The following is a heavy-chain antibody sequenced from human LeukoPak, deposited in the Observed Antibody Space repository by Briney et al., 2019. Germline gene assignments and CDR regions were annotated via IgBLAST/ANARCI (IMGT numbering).Heavy chain of an antibody. CDR3: AKDKNDHGDYYYMDV. J-gene: IGHJ6*03. CDR2: IRFDGSNK. CDR1: GLNFSSIG. Sequence: GGSLRLSCVASGLNFSSIGMHWVRQAPGKGLEWVAFIRFDGSNKYYADSVKGRFTISRDNSKNTLYLQMNSLRPEDTAVYYCAKDKNDHGDYYYMDVWGKGTTVTVSS. D-gene: IGHD4-17*01. V-gene: IGHV3-30*02.